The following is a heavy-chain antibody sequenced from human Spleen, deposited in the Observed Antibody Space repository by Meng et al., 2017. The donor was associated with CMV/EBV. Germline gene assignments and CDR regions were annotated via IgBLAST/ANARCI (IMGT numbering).Heavy chain of an antibody. Sequence: SETLSLTCTVSGGSVSSGSYYWSWIRQPPGKGLEWIGGINYSGNTNYNPSLKSRVTISVDTSKNQFSLELSSVIAADTAVYYCARVVKGGSLDYWGQGTLVTVSS. J-gene: IGHJ4*02. CDR2: INYSGNT. D-gene: IGHD1-26*01. CDR3: ARVVKGGSLDY. V-gene: IGHV4-61*01. CDR1: GGSVSSGSYY.